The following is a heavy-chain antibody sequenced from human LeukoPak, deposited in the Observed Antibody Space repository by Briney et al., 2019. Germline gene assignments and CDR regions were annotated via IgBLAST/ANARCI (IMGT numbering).Heavy chain of an antibody. J-gene: IGHJ6*03. D-gene: IGHD6-13*01. CDR2: IYPGDSDT. V-gene: IGHV5-51*01. Sequence: GESLKISCKGSGYSFTSYWIGWVRQMPGKGLEWMGIIYPGDSDTRYSPSFQGQVTISADKSISTAYLQWSSLKASDTAMYYCARHIRIAARPYYYYYMDVWGKGNTVTVSS. CDR3: ARHIRIAARPYYYYYMDV. CDR1: GYSFTSYW.